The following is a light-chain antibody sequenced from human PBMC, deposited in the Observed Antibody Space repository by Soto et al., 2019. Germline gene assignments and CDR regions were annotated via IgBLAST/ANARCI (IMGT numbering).Light chain of an antibody. J-gene: IGLJ1*01. CDR2: DVT. Sequence: QSALTQPASVSGSPGQSITISCTGTSSDVGGYNSVSWYRQYPGKAPKLIIFDVTDRPSGISTRFSGSKSGNTASRTISGLQSAYEAVFYFTSHTISSTTVFATGTKLTVL. CDR1: SSDVGGYNS. CDR3: TSHTISSTTV. V-gene: IGLV2-14*01.